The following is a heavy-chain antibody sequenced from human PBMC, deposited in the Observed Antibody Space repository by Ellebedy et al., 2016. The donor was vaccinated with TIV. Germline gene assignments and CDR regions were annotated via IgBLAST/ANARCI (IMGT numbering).Heavy chain of an antibody. CDR1: GFTFSSYS. J-gene: IGHJ4*02. D-gene: IGHD3-22*01. V-gene: IGHV3-21*01. CDR3: AREPGGTMIVAG. Sequence: GESLKISXAASGFTFSSYSMNWVRQAPGKGLEWVSSISSSSSYIYYADSVKGRFTISRDNAKNSLYLQMNSLRAEDTAVYYCAREPGGTMIVAGWGQGTLVTVSS. CDR2: ISSSSSYI.